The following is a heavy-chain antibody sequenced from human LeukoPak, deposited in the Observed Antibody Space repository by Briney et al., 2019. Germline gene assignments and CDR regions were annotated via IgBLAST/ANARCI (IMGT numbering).Heavy chain of an antibody. CDR3: ARDISSYAVAGSVVYVY. D-gene: IGHD6-19*01. V-gene: IGHV1-18*01. CDR1: GYTFTSYG. Sequence: EASVKVSCKASGYTFTSYGISWVRQAPGQGLEWMGWISAYNGNTIYALKLQGRVTMTTDTSTSTAYMELRSLRSDDTAVYYCARDISSYAVAGSVVYVYWGQGTLVTVSS. CDR2: ISAYNGNT. J-gene: IGHJ4*02.